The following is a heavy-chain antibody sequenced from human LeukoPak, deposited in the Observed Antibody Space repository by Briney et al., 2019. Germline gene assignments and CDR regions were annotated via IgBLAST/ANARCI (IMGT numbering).Heavy chain of an antibody. CDR3: TRDLADSSGYYIVAFDY. V-gene: IGHV3-49*03. D-gene: IGHD3-22*01. J-gene: IGHJ4*02. CDR2: IRSKAYGGTT. CDR1: GFTFGDYA. Sequence: PGGSLRLSCTASGFTFGDYAMSWFRRAPGKGLEWVGFIRSKAYGGTTEYAASVKGRFTISRDDSKSIAYLQMNSLKTEDTAVYYCTRDLADSSGYYIVAFDYWGQGTLVTVSS.